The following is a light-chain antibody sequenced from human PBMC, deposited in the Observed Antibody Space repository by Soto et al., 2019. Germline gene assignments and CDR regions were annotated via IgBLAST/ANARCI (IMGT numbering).Light chain of an antibody. Sequence: QSALTQPASVSGSPGQSITISCTGTTSDVGGYNYVSWYQQHPGKAPKLMIYGVSIRPSGASDRFSGSKSGNTASLTISGLQAEYEADYYCSSYTSSRTYVFGTGTKVTVL. CDR1: TSDVGGYNY. CDR3: SSYTSSRTYV. V-gene: IGLV2-14*01. J-gene: IGLJ1*01. CDR2: GVS.